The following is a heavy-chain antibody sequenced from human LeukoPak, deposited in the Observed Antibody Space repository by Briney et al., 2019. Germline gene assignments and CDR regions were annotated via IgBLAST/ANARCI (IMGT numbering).Heavy chain of an antibody. CDR1: DDSFSSHY. D-gene: IGHD4-17*01. Sequence: PSETLSLTCAVSDDSFSSHYWTWIRQPPATGLEWVGYSSYIWSTNYNSSLKSRVTISIDTSKNQFSLKLTSVTAAETAVYYCARDLVAVTKGFYIWGQGTMVSVSS. V-gene: IGHV4-59*11. CDR3: ARDLVAVTKGFYI. J-gene: IGHJ3*02. CDR2: SSYIWST.